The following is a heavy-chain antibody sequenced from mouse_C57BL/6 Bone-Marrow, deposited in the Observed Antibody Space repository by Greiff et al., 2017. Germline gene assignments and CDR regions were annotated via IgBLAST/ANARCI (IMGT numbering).Heavy chain of an antibody. CDR3: AILGRFDWYFGV. J-gene: IGHJ1*03. CDR2: IHPNSGST. CDR1: GYTFTSYW. Sequence: QVQLQQPGAELVKPGASVKLSCKASGYTFTSYWMHWVKQRPGQGLEWIGMIHPNSGSTNYNEKFKSKATLTVDKSSSTAYMQLSSLTSEDSAVYYCAILGRFDWYFGVWGTGTTVTVSS. V-gene: IGHV1-64*01. D-gene: IGHD4-1*01.